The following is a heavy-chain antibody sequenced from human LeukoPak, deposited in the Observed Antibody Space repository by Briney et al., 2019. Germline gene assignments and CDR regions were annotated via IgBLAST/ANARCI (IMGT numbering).Heavy chain of an antibody. CDR1: GYTFTSYA. CDR3: ARPYCSGGSCYPLYDAFDI. CDR2: INAGNGNT. J-gene: IGHJ3*02. Sequence: GASVKVSCKASGYTFTSYAMHWVRQAPGQRLEWMGWINAGNGNTKYSQKFQGRVTITRDTSASTAYMELSSLRSEDTAVYYCARPYCSGGSCYPLYDAFDIWGQGTMVTVSS. D-gene: IGHD2-15*01. V-gene: IGHV1-3*01.